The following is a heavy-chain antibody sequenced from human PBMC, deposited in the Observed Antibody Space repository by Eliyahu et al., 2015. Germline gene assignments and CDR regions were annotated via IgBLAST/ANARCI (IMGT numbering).Heavy chain of an antibody. CDR3: ARDPSFGALDY. CDR1: XFTFSASW. J-gene: IGHJ4*02. CDR2: IKEDGGVK. D-gene: IGHD3-10*01. Sequence: EVQLVESGGXLVQPGGSLXLSCAASXFTFSASWMTWVRQAPGKGLEWVANIKEDGGVKNYVDSVKGRFTISRDNAKNSLFLQMNSLRAEDTAVYYCARDPSFGALDYWGQGTLVTVSS. V-gene: IGHV3-7*01.